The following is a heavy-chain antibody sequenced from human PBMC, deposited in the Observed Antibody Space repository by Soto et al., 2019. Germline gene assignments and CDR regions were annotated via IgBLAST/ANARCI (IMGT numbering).Heavy chain of an antibody. Sequence: GSLRLSCAASGFTFSSYGMHWVRQAPGKGLEWVAVISYDGSNKYYADSVKGRFTISRDNSKNTLYLQMNSLRAEDTAVYYCAKSPYYYDSSGIDYWGQGPLVTVSS. D-gene: IGHD3-22*01. CDR2: ISYDGSNK. CDR1: GFTFSSYG. V-gene: IGHV3-30*18. J-gene: IGHJ4*02. CDR3: AKSPYYYDSSGIDY.